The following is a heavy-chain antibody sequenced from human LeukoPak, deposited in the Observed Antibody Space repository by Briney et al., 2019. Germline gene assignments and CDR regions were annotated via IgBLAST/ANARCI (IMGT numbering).Heavy chain of an antibody. V-gene: IGHV4-39*01. J-gene: IGHJ4*02. CDR2: IYYSGST. CDR3: AQTRRLQLWLHYFDY. Sequence: PSETLSLTCTVSGGSISSSSYYWGWIRQPPGKGLEWIGSIYYSGSTYYNPSLKSRVTISVDTSKNQFSLKLSSVTAADTAVYYCAQTRRLQLWLHYFDYWGQGTLVTVSS. D-gene: IGHD5-18*01. CDR1: GGSISSSSYY.